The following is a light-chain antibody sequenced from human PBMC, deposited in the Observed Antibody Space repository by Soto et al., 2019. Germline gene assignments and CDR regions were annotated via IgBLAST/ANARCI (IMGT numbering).Light chain of an antibody. CDR1: QSVSSSY. CDR3: QQYGSSSWT. V-gene: IGKV3-20*01. J-gene: IGKJ1*01. CDR2: GAS. Sequence: EIVLTQSPGTLSLSPGERATHSCRASQSVSSSYLAWYQQKPGQAPRLLIYGASSRATGIPDRFSGSGSGTDFTLTISRLEPEDFAVYYCQQYGSSSWTFGQGTKV.